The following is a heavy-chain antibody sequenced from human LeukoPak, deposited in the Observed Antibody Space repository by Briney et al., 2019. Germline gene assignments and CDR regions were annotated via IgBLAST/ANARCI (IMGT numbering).Heavy chain of an antibody. J-gene: IGHJ5*02. V-gene: IGHV3-74*01. D-gene: IGHD3-22*01. CDR2: INPDGSTT. Sequence: GGSLRLSCAASGFTFITYWMHWVRQAPGKGLVWVSRINPDGSTTSYADSVKGRFTVSRDNAKNSLYLQMNSLSAEDTAVYFCARPTYYYDNNSGYRNWFDPWGQGTLVTVSS. CDR3: ARPTYYYDNNSGYRNWFDP. CDR1: GFTFITYW.